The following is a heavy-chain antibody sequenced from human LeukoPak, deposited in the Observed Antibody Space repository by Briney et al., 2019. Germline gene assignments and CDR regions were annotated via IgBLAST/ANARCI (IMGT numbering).Heavy chain of an antibody. Sequence: GGSLRLSCAASGFTFSSYAMNWVRQAPGKGLEWVGRTRNKANSYTTEYAASVKGRFTISRDDSKNSLYLQMNSLKTEDTAVYYCATELRWSILDYWGQGTLVTVSS. CDR2: TRNKANSYTT. CDR3: ATELRWSILDY. CDR1: GFTFSSYA. J-gene: IGHJ4*02. V-gene: IGHV3-72*01. D-gene: IGHD4-23*01.